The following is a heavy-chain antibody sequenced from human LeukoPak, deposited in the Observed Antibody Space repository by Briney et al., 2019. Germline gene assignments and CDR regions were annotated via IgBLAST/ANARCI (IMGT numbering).Heavy chain of an antibody. D-gene: IGHD3-16*01. Sequence: SETLSLTCAVYGGSFSGYYWSWIRQPPGKGLEWIGEINHSGSTNYNPSLKSRVTISVDTSKNQFSLKLTSVTAADTAVYYCARGFRGYFVFGGAFFDYWGQGTLITVSS. CDR2: INHSGST. CDR1: GGSFSGYY. V-gene: IGHV4-34*01. J-gene: IGHJ4*02. CDR3: ARGFRGYFVFGGAFFDY.